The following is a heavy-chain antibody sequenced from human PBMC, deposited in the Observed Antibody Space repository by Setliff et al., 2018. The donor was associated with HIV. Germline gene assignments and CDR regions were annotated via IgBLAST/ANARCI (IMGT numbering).Heavy chain of an antibody. J-gene: IGHJ6*03. CDR1: GYTFTTND. D-gene: IGHD6-19*01. CDR2: MNPKSGNT. CDR3: ARELKSSSGWYGYFYMDV. Sequence: GASVKVSCKASGYTFTTNDINWVRQATGQGLEWMGWMNPKSGNTGCTQKFQGRVTITRDTSRGTAYMELSSLRSDDTAVYYCARELKSSSGWYGYFYMDVWGKGTTVTVSS. V-gene: IGHV1-8*03.